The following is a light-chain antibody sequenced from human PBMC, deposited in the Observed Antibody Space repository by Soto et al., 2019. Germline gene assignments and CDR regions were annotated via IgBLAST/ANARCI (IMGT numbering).Light chain of an antibody. V-gene: IGLV2-14*03. CDR1: SSDVGDYYY. Sequence: QSVLTQPASVSGSPGQSITISCTATSSDVGDYYYVSWYQHHPGKAPKLMIYDVSNRPSGVSNRFSGSKSGNTASLTISGLQAEDEADYYCGSYTTSSTLVFGGGTKLTV. J-gene: IGLJ2*01. CDR2: DVS. CDR3: GSYTTSSTLV.